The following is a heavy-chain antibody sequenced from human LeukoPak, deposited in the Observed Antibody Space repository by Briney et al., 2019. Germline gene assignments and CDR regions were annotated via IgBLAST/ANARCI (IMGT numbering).Heavy chain of an antibody. CDR2: ISSSSSYI. J-gene: IGHJ4*02. V-gene: IGHV3-21*01. Sequence: PGGSLRLSCAASGFTFSSYSVNWVRQAPGKGLEWVSSISSSSSYIYYADSVKGRFTISRDNAKNSLYLQMNSLRAEDTAVYYCARDLYGGNSFDYWGQGTLVTVSS. CDR3: ARDLYGGNSFDY. CDR1: GFTFSSYS. D-gene: IGHD4-23*01.